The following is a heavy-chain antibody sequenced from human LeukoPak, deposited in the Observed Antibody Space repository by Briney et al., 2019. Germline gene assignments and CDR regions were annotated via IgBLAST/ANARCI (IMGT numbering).Heavy chain of an antibody. Sequence: SETLSLTCTVSGASISSYYWSWVQQPPGKGLEWIGFIYYSGSTNYNPSLKSRVTISVDTSKNQFSLKLSSVTAADTAVYYCARIKTTVTTVYFDLWGRGTLVTVSS. CDR2: IYYSGST. V-gene: IGHV4-59*08. CDR1: GASISSYY. CDR3: ARIKTTVTTVYFDL. D-gene: IGHD4-17*01. J-gene: IGHJ2*01.